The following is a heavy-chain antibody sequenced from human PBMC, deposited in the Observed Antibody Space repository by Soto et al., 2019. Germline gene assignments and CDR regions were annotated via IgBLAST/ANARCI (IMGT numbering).Heavy chain of an antibody. CDR3: ASICSGAGCERTDF. V-gene: IGHV3-73*01. CDR2: IRRKAGNYAT. Sequence: GGSLRLSCAASGFTFSVSDMHWVRQASGKGLEWLGRIRRKAGNYATAYSSSVKGRFTIPRDDSENRAYLEMSSLKTEDTAIYYCASICSGAGCERTDFWGPGTLVTVSS. J-gene: IGHJ4*02. CDR1: GFTFSVSD. D-gene: IGHD2-15*01.